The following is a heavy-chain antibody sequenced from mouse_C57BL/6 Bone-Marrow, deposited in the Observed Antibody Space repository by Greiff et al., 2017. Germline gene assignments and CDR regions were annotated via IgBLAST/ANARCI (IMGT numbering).Heavy chain of an antibody. CDR3: ARRDVLDY. CDR2: IDPSDSYT. CDR1: GYTFTSYW. V-gene: IGHV1-59*01. J-gene: IGHJ2*01. Sequence: QVQLQQPGAELVRPGTSVKLSCKASGYTFTSYWMHWVKQRPGQGLEWIGVIDPSDSYTNYNQKFKGKATLTVDTSSSTAYMQLSSLTSEDSAVYYCARRDVLDYWGQGTTRTVSS. D-gene: IGHD3-3*01.